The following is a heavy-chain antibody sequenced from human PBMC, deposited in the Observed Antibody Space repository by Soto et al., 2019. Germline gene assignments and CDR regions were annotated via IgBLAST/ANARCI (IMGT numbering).Heavy chain of an antibody. J-gene: IGHJ6*02. CDR2: IIPIFGTA. CDR3: ARDQRGYSYGRGWYYYYGMDV. D-gene: IGHD5-18*01. Sequence: GASVKVSCKASGGTFSSYAISWVRQAPGQGLEWMGGIIPIFGTANYAQKFQGRVTITADESTSTAYMELSSLRSEDTAVYYCARDQRGYSYGRGWYYYYGMDVWGQGTTVTVSS. V-gene: IGHV1-69*13. CDR1: GGTFSSYA.